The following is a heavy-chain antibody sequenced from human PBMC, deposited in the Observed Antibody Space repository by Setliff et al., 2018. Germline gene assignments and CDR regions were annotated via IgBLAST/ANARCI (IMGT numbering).Heavy chain of an antibody. CDR2: INHSGST. V-gene: IGHV4-34*01. J-gene: IGHJ6*02. D-gene: IGHD5-18*01. CDR1: GGSFSDYY. Sequence: PSETLSLTCTVYGGSFSDYYWGWIRQPPGKGLEWIAEINHSGSTNYNPSLKSRVTISVDTSRNQFSLKLSSVTAADTAVYYCARDRTAYSYGLDVWGQGTTVTVSS. CDR3: ARDRTAYSYGLDV.